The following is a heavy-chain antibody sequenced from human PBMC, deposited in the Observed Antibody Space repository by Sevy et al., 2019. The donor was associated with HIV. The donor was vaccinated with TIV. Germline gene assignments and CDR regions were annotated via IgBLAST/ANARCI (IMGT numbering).Heavy chain of an antibody. CDR1: GGSISSGGYY. J-gene: IGHJ3*02. D-gene: IGHD3-22*01. CDR3: ARGGYSVSDAFDI. CDR2: IYYSGST. V-gene: IGHV4-31*03. Sequence: SETLSLTCTVSGGSISSGGYYWSWIRQHPGKGLEWIGYIYYSGSTYYNPSLKSRVTISVDTSKNQFSLKLSSVTAADTAVYYCARGGYSVSDAFDIWGQGTIVTVSS.